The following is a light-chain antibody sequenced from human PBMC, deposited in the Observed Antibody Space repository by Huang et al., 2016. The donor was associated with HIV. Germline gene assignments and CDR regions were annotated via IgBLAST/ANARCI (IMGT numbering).Light chain of an antibody. CDR1: QSLLHSNGANY. CDR3: MQALQTPRT. V-gene: IGKV2-28*01. J-gene: IGKJ5*01. CDR2: LSS. Sequence: DIVMTQSPLSLPVTPGEPVSFSCRSSQSLLHSNGANYVDWYLQKPGQSPQLLISLSSNRASGVPDRFGGSGSVTYCTLKIIRVEAEDVGVYYCMQALQTPRTFGQGTRLGIK.